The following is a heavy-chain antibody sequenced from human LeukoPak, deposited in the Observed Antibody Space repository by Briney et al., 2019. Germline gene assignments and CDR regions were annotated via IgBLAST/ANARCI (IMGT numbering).Heavy chain of an antibody. CDR1: GYTFTSYG. CDR2: ISAYNGNT. V-gene: IGHV1-18*01. CDR3: ARNPRPAKNRCSSTSCYHYYYMDV. D-gene: IGHD2-2*01. Sequence: GASVKVSCKASGYTFTSYGISWVRQAPGQGLEWMGWISAYNGNTNYAQKLQGRVTMTTDTSTSTAYMELRSLRSDDTAVYYCARNPRPAKNRCSSTSCYHYYYMDVWGKGTTVTVSS. J-gene: IGHJ6*03.